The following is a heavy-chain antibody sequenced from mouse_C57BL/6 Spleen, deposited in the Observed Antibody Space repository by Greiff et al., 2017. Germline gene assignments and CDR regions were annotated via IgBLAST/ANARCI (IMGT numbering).Heavy chain of an antibody. Sequence: QVQLQQPGAELVKPGASVKMSCKASGYTFTSYWITWVKQRPGQGLEWIGDIYPGSGSTNYNEKFKSKATLTVDPSSSTAYMQLSSLTSEDSAVYYCARSREAAQATGAMDYWGQGTSVTVSS. D-gene: IGHD3-2*02. J-gene: IGHJ4*01. CDR1: GYTFTSYW. V-gene: IGHV1-55*01. CDR3: ARSREAAQATGAMDY. CDR2: IYPGSGST.